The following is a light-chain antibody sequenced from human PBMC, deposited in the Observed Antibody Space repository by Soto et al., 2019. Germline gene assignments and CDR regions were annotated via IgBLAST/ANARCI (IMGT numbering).Light chain of an antibody. V-gene: IGLV1-40*01. CDR2: GNS. CDR3: QSYGSSRSGWV. J-gene: IGLJ3*02. CDR1: SSNIGAGYD. Sequence: QSVLTQPPSVSGAPGQRVTISCTGSSSNIGAGYDVHWYQQLPGTAPKLLIYGNSNRPSGVPDRFSGSKSGTSASLAITGLQAEDEAEYYCQSYGSSRSGWVFGGGTKVTVL.